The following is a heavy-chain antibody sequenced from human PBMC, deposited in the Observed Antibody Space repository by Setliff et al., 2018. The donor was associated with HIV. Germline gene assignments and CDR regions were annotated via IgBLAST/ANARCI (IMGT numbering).Heavy chain of an antibody. Sequence: GESLKISCAASGFTFGNHFMAWVRQAPGKGLEWVANIKQDGVGKYYGDSGKGRFTISRDNAKNLLLLQMTSLRVDDTAVYYCVRWEQDRLDYYYMDVWGKGTSVTVS. V-gene: IGHV3-7*03. D-gene: IGHD1-26*01. CDR2: IKQDGVGK. CDR3: VRWEQDRLDYYYMDV. CDR1: GFTFGNHF. J-gene: IGHJ6*03.